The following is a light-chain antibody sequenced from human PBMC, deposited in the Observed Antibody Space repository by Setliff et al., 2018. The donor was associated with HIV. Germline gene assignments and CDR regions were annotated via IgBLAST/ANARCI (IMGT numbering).Light chain of an antibody. CDR2: GNN. CDR3: SSYTSSSTYV. CDR1: SSNLGAGYD. Sequence: QSVLTQPPSVSGAPGQRVTISCTGSSSNLGAGYDVHWYQQLPGTAPKLLIYGNNKRPSGVPDRFSGSKSGTSASLAITGLQAEDEADYFCSSYTSSSTYVFGAGTKVTVL. V-gene: IGLV1-40*01. J-gene: IGLJ1*01.